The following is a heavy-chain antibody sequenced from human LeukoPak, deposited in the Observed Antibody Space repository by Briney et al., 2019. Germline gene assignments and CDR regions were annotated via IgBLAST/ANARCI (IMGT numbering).Heavy chain of an antibody. CDR1: GFTFSGSA. D-gene: IGHD3-22*01. CDR2: IRSKANSYAT. Sequence: PGGSLRLSCAASGFTFSGSAMQWVRQASGKGLEWVGRIRSKANSYATAYAASVKGRFTISRDDSKNTAYLQMNSLKTEDTAVYYCTRLGYYDSSGYYFDYWGQGTLVTVSS. CDR3: TRLGYYDSSGYYFDY. J-gene: IGHJ4*02. V-gene: IGHV3-73*01.